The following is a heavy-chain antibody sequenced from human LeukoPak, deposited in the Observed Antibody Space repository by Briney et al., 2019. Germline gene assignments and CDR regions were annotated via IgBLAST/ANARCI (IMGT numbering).Heavy chain of an antibody. CDR3: ARRGSSGWHFDY. CDR2: IYYSGST. Sequence: PSETLSLTCTVSGGSISSSSYYWGWIRQPPGKGLEWIGSIYYSGSTYYNPSLKSRVTISVDTSKNQFSLKLSSVTAADTAVYYCARRGSSGWHFDYWGQGTLVTVSS. V-gene: IGHV4-39*01. CDR1: GGSISSSSYY. J-gene: IGHJ4*02. D-gene: IGHD6-19*01.